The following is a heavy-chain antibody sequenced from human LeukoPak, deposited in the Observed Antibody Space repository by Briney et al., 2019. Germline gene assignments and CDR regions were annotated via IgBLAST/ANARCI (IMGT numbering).Heavy chain of an antibody. CDR3: ARGYDYVWGSYHPIDY. CDR2: INHRGST. D-gene: IGHD3-16*02. V-gene: IGHV4-34*01. Sequence: SETLSLTCAVYGGSFSGYYWSWIRQPPGKGLEWIGEINHRGSTNYNPSLKSRVTISVDTSKNQFSLKLSSVTAADTAVYYCARGYDYVWGSYHPIDYWGQGTLVTVSS. CDR1: GGSFSGYY. J-gene: IGHJ4*02.